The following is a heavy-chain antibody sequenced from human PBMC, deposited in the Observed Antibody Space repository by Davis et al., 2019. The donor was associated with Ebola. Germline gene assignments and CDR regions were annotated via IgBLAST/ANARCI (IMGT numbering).Heavy chain of an antibody. V-gene: IGHV4-39*07. CDR2: FSFGGGTT. J-gene: IGHJ4*02. CDR3: ARASVMTAVTTFDS. CDR1: GGSINRRNYY. Sequence: PSETLSLTCTVSGGSINRRNYYWGWIRRPPGKGLEWIGSFSFGGGTTTYNEFFKSRATMSLDTSRNQFSLRLTSLTAADTALYYCARASVMTAVTTFDSWGQGTLVTVSS. D-gene: IGHD4-17*01.